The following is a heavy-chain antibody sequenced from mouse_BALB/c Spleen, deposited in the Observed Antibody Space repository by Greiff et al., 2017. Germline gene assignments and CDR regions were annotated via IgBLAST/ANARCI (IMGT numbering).Heavy chain of an antibody. V-gene: IGHV5-17*02. Sequence: EVNVVESGGGLVQPGGSRKLSCAASGFTFSSFGMHWVRQAPEKGLEWVAYISSGSSTIYYADTVKGRFTISRDNPKNTLFLQMTSLRSEDTAMYYCARNYYGSSYDWFAYWGQGTTLTVSS. CDR2: ISSGSSTI. CDR3: ARNYYGSSYDWFAY. CDR1: GFTFSSFG. J-gene: IGHJ2*01. D-gene: IGHD1-1*01.